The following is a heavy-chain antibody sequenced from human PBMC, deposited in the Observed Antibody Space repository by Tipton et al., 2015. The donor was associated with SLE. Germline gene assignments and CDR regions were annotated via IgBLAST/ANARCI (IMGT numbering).Heavy chain of an antibody. V-gene: IGHV4-61*02. CDR1: GGSISSGSYY. J-gene: IGHJ4*02. CDR3: ARGSDSSGYYPFDY. Sequence: TLSLTCTVSGGSISSGSYYWSWIRQPAGKGLEWIGRIYTSGSTNYNPSLKSRVTISVDTSKNQFSLKLSSVTAADTAVYYCARGSDSSGYYPFDYWGQGTLVTVSS. CDR2: IYTSGST. D-gene: IGHD3-22*01.